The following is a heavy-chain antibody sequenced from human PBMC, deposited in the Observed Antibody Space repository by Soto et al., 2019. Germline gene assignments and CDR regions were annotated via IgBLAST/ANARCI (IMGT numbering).Heavy chain of an antibody. D-gene: IGHD7-27*01. Sequence: PGGSLRLSCAASGFTFSSYAMSWVRQAPGKGLEWVSAISGSGGSTYYADSVKGRFTISRDNSKDTLYLQMNSLRAEDTAVYYCAKTINWVDAFDIWGQGTMVTVSS. V-gene: IGHV3-23*01. CDR2: ISGSGGST. CDR1: GFTFSSYA. CDR3: AKTINWVDAFDI. J-gene: IGHJ3*02.